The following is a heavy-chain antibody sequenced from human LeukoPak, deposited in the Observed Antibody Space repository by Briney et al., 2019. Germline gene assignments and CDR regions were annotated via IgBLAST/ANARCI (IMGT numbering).Heavy chain of an antibody. J-gene: IGHJ6*03. V-gene: IGHV4-59*01. CDR1: GGSISTFY. CDR3: ARGYLRTYFYYYMDV. CDR2: IFYSGST. Sequence: SETLSLTCTVSGGSISTFYWSWIRQPPGKGLEWIGYIFYSGSTDYNPSLQSRVTMSVDTSKNQFSLDLSSVTAADTAIYYCARGYLRTYFYYYMDVWGKGTTVTVSS. D-gene: IGHD5/OR15-5a*01.